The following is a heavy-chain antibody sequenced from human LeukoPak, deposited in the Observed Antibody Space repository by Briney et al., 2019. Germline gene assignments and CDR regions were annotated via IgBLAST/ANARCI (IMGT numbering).Heavy chain of an antibody. CDR2: INHSGST. CDR1: GGSFSGYY. Sequence: PSETLSLTCAVYGGSFSGYYWSWIRQPPGKGLEWIGEINHSGSTNYNPSLKSRVTISVDTSKNQFSLKLSSVTAADTAVYYCARGGQTWGKKKSNYDLYYWGQGTLVTVSS. CDR3: ARGGQTWGKKKSNYDLYY. V-gene: IGHV4-34*01. D-gene: IGHD3-22*01. J-gene: IGHJ4*02.